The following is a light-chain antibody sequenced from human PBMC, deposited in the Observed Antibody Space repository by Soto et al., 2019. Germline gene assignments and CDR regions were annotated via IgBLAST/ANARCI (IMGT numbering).Light chain of an antibody. Sequence: DIVMTQSPLSLPVTPGEPASISCRSSQSLLHSNGYNCLDWYLQKPGQSPQLLIYLGSNRASGVPDRFSGSGSGTDLTLKISRVEAEDVGVYYCMQALQTPRTFGQGTKLEIK. CDR1: QSLLHSNGYNC. J-gene: IGKJ2*01. CDR2: LGS. V-gene: IGKV2-28*01. CDR3: MQALQTPRT.